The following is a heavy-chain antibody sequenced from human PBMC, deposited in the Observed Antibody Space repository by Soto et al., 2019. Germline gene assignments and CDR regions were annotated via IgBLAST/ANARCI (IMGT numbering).Heavy chain of an antibody. CDR1: RGSFSGYF. Sequence: QVQLQQWGAGLLKPSETLSLNCAVYRGSFSGYFWTWIRQPPGKELEWIGNINHRGTTNYNPALESRDTISLDRSNTQFSLRLSSETAANTTVYYCARDDFCSSDNCRISNWFDPWGQGTPVTVTS. CDR2: INHRGTT. CDR3: ARDDFCSSDNCRISNWFDP. V-gene: IGHV4-34*02. J-gene: IGHJ5*02. D-gene: IGHD2-2*01.